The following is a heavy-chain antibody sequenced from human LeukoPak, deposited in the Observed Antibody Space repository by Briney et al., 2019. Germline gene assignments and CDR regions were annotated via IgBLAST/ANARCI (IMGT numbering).Heavy chain of an antibody. CDR1: GGSISSYY. J-gene: IGHJ4*02. CDR3: AGAQRYRGYVFFSN. D-gene: IGHD3-22*01. CDR2: IYYSGST. V-gene: IGHV4-59*01. Sequence: SETLSLTCTVSGGSISSYYWSWIRQPPGKGLEWIGYIYYSGSTNYNPSLKSRVTISVDTSKNQFSLKLSSVTAADTAVYYCAGAQRYRGYVFFSNWGQGNLVNVAS.